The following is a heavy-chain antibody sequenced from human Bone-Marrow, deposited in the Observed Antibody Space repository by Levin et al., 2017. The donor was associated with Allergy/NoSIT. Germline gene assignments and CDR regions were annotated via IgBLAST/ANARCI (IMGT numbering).Heavy chain of an antibody. CDR3: AKEGGYSSGWFDAFDI. V-gene: IGHV3-23*01. J-gene: IGHJ3*02. D-gene: IGHD6-19*01. CDR2: ISGSGGST. Sequence: LSLTCAASGFTFSSYAMSWVRQAPGKGLEWVSAISGSGGSTYYADSVKGRFTISRDNSKNTLYLQMNSLRAEDTAVYYCAKEGGYSSGWFDAFDIWGQGTMVTVSS. CDR1: GFTFSSYA.